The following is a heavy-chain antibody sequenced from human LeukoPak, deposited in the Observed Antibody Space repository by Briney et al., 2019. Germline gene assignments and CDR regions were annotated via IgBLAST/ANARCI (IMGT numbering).Heavy chain of an antibody. D-gene: IGHD4-17*01. V-gene: IGHV3-23*01. CDR3: GRDPNGDYVGAFEF. CDR2: IGGSGTYA. CDR1: EFTFASYA. J-gene: IGHJ3*01. Sequence: GGSLRVSCVASEFTFASYAMTWVRLTPGKGLEWVSSIGGSGTYANYADSVRGRFTVSGDNSKNTLYLQMNSLRAEDTAIYYCGRDPNGDYVGAFEFWGQGTLVSVSS.